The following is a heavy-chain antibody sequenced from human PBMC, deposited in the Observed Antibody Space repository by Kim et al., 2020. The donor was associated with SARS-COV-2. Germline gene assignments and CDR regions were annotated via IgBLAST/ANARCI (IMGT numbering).Heavy chain of an antibody. Sequence: DPYYPGSVKGRFTISRENAKNSLYLQMNSLRAGDTAVYYCARDNGGYFDYWGQGTLVTVSS. CDR3: ARDNGGYFDY. CDR2: DP. V-gene: IGHV3-13*05. D-gene: IGHD3-16*01. J-gene: IGHJ4*02.